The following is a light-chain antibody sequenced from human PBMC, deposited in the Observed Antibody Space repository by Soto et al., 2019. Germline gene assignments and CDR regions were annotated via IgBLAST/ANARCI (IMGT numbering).Light chain of an antibody. CDR2: EVS. J-gene: IGLJ3*02. CDR3: CSYAGSSTFEKV. V-gene: IGLV2-23*02. CDR1: SSDVGSYNL. Sequence: QSALTQPASVSGSPGQSITISCTGTSSDVGSYNLVSWYQQHPGKAPNLMIYEVSKRPSGVSNRFSGSKSGNTASLTISGLQAEDEADYYCCSYAGSSTFEKVFGGGTKLTVL.